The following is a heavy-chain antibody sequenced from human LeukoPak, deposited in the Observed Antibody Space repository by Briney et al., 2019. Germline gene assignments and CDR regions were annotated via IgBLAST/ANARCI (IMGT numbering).Heavy chain of an antibody. CDR1: GFTFSSYA. D-gene: IGHD2-2*01. CDR2: ISGSGGST. J-gene: IGHJ4*02. CDR3: AKQGLVPATAGD. Sequence: GGSLRLSCAASGFTFSSYAMSWVRQAPGKGLEWVSVISGSGGSTYYADSVKGRFTISRDNSMNTLYLQMNSLRPEDTAVYYCAKQGLVPATAGDWGQGTLVTVSS. V-gene: IGHV3-23*01.